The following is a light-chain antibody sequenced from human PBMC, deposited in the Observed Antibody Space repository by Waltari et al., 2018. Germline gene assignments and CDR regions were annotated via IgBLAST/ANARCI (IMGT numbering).Light chain of an antibody. CDR1: SSNIGSNT. J-gene: IGLJ2*01. CDR2: SNN. V-gene: IGLV1-44*01. Sequence: QSVLTQPPSASGTPGQRVTISCSGSSSNIGSNTVNWYQQPPGTAPKPLIYSNNQRPSGVPDRFSGSKSGTSASLAISGLQSEDEADYYCAAWDDSLNGVVFGGGTKLTVL. CDR3: AAWDDSLNGVV.